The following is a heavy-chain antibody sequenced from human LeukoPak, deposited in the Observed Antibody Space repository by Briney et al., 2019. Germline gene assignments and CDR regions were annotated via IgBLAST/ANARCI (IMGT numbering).Heavy chain of an antibody. J-gene: IGHJ4*02. CDR3: ARDRAMVVGSSWYYDY. V-gene: IGHV3-33*01. D-gene: IGHD5-18*01. Sequence: PGGSLRLSCAASGFTFSSYGMHWVRQAPGKGLEWVSLIWYDGSNKYYADSVKGRFTISRDNSKNTLNLQMNSLRAEDTALCYCARDRAMVVGSSWYYDYWGQGTLVTVSS. CDR1: GFTFSSYG. CDR2: IWYDGSNK.